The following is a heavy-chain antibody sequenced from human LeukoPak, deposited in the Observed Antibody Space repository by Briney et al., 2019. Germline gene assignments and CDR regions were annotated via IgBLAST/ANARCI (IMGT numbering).Heavy chain of an antibody. D-gene: IGHD1-26*01. Sequence: PSETLSLTCTVSGGSLSNYYWSWIRLPPGKGLEWIGYIYFSGSTNYNPSLKSRLTISVDTSKNQFSLKPSSVTAADTAVYYCARSGTVGAMPVWGQGTLVTVSS. CDR2: IYFSGST. J-gene: IGHJ4*02. V-gene: IGHV4-59*08. CDR1: GGSLSNYY. CDR3: ARSGTVGAMPV.